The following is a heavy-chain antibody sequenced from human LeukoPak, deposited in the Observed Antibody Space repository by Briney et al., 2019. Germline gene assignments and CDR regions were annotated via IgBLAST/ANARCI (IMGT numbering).Heavy chain of an antibody. CDR3: ARGQRWLQS. V-gene: IGHV1-8*02. CDR1: GYTFVTYG. J-gene: IGHJ5*02. CDR2: MNPNSGNT. Sequence: ASVKVSCKASGYTFVTYGISWVRQATGQGLEWMGWMNPNSGNTGYAQKFQGRVTMTRNTSISTAYMELSSLRSEDTAVYYCARGQRWLQSWGQGTLVTVSS. D-gene: IGHD5-24*01.